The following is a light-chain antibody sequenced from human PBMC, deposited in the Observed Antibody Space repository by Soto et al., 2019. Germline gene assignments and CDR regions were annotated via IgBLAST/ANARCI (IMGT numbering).Light chain of an antibody. CDR3: QQYNSYSWT. V-gene: IGKV1-5*01. Sequence: IQMTESPSRLSASVADRVTITCRASQSINSWLAWYQQKPGKVPKLLIYDASTLQSGVPSRFSGSGSGTEFTLTISSLQPDDFATYYCQQYNSYSWTFGPGTKVDIK. J-gene: IGKJ1*01. CDR2: DAS. CDR1: QSINSW.